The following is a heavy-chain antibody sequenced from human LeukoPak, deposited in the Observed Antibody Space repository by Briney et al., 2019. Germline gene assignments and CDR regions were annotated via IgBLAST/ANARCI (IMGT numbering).Heavy chain of an antibody. V-gene: IGHV3-15*01. CDR3: TTEGDSSSSPDY. CDR2: IKSKTDSGTT. D-gene: IGHD6-13*01. J-gene: IGHJ4*02. CDR1: GFTFSNAW. Sequence: PGGSLRLSCAASGFTFSNAWMSWVRQAPGKGLEWVGRIKSKTDSGTTDYAATVKGSFTISRDDSKNTLYLQMNSLKTEDTAVYYCTTEGDSSSSPDYWGQGTLVTVSS.